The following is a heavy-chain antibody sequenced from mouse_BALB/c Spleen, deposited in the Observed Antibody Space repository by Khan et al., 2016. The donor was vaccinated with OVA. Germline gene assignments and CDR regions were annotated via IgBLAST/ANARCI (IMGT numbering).Heavy chain of an antibody. J-gene: IGHJ3*01. Sequence: VQLKQSGAELVRPGALVKLSCKASGFNIKDYYMHWVKQRPEQGLEWIGWIDPENGETVYDPKFQGKASITADTSSNTAYLQLSSLTSEDTAVYYCARAGYFAWFAYWGQGTLVTVSA. CDR3: ARAGYFAWFAY. V-gene: IGHV14-1*02. CDR2: IDPENGET. CDR1: GFNIKDYY.